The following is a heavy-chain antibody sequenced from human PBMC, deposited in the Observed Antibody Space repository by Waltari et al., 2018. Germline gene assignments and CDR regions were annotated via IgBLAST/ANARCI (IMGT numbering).Heavy chain of an antibody. D-gene: IGHD3-22*01. CDR3: ARNSDYYDSSWFDP. CDR1: GFTFSSYA. J-gene: IGHJ5*02. Sequence: QVQLVESGGGVVQPGRSLRLSCAASGFTFSSYAMHWVRQAPGKGLEWGAVISYDGSNKYYADSGKGRFTISRDNSKNTLYLQMNILRAEDTAVYYCARNSDYYDSSWFDPWGQGTLVTVSS. CDR2: ISYDGSNK. V-gene: IGHV3-30-3*01.